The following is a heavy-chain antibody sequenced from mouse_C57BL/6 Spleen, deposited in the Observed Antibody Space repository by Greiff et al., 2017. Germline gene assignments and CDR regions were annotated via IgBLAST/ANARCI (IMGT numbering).Heavy chain of an antibody. D-gene: IGHD2-4*01. J-gene: IGHJ3*01. V-gene: IGHV1-81*01. Sequence: VQLQQSGAELARPGASVKLSCKASGYTFTSYGMRWVQQSPGQGLEWIGEISPRSGNTYYNDKFKGKATLTAATSSSTSYMELRSLPSEDSAVYFGASGDDYTAYWGQGTLVTVSA. CDR3: ASGDDYTAY. CDR2: ISPRSGNT. CDR1: GYTFTSYG.